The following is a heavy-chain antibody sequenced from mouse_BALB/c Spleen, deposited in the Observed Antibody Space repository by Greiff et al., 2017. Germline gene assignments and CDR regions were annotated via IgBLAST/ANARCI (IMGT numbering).Heavy chain of an antibody. CDR1: GYSFTGYN. CDR3: ARGSITTRYFDV. J-gene: IGHJ1*01. V-gene: IGHV1-39*01. D-gene: IGHD1-2*01. Sequence: EVKLMESGPELEKPGASVKISCKASGYSFTGYNMNWVKQSNGKSLEWIGNIDPYYGGTSYNQKFKGKATLTVDKSSSTAYMQLKSLTSEDSAVYYCARGSITTRYFDVWGAGTTVTVSS. CDR2: IDPYYGGT.